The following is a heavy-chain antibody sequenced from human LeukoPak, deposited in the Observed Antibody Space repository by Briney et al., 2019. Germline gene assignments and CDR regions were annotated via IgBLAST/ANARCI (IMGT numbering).Heavy chain of an antibody. Sequence: SETLSLTCAVYGGSFSGFYWSWIRQPPGRGLGWIGEINNSGSTNYNPSLKSRVTISVDTSKNQLSLKLSSVTAADTAVYYCARGGVGYSYGYDYWGQGTLVTVSS. J-gene: IGHJ4*02. D-gene: IGHD5-18*01. V-gene: IGHV4-34*01. CDR3: ARGGVGYSYGYDY. CDR1: GGSFSGFY. CDR2: INNSGST.